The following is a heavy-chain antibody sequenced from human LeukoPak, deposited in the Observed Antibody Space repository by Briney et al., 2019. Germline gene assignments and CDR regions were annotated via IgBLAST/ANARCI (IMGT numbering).Heavy chain of an antibody. CDR3: AREVGATYFDY. CDR1: GGSISSGGYY. D-gene: IGHD1-26*01. CDR2: IFYSGST. Sequence: SETLSLTCTVSGGSISSGGYYWSWIRQHPGKGLEWIGYIFYSGSTYYNPSLKSRVTISVDTSKNQFSLNLSSVTAADTAVYYCAREVGATYFDYWGQGTLVTVSS. J-gene: IGHJ4*02. V-gene: IGHV4-31*02.